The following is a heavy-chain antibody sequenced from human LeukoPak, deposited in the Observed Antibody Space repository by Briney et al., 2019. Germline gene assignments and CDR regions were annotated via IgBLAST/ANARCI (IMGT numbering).Heavy chain of an antibody. J-gene: IGHJ3*02. V-gene: IGHV3-30-3*01. Sequence: GGSLRLSCAASGFTFSSYAMHWVRQAPGKGLGWVAVISYDGSNKYYADSVKGRFTISRDNSKNTLYLQMNSLRAEDTAVYYCARVCSSTSCYEVGIAFDIWGQGTMVTVSS. CDR1: GFTFSSYA. CDR3: ARVCSSTSCYEVGIAFDI. CDR2: ISYDGSNK. D-gene: IGHD2-2*01.